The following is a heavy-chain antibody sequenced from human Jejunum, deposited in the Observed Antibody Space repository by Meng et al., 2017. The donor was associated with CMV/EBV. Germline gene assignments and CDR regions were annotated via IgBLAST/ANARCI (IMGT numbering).Heavy chain of an antibody. CDR1: GDSISGSTYY. J-gene: IGHJ4*02. Sequence: HRQRQESGPGLVKPSETLSLTCIVSGDSISGSTYYWGWIRQPPGKGLEWIGNIYYSGSTYYTPSLKSRVSISVDTSTNQFSLRLSSMTAADTAVYYCARMTYSSSPVDWGQGTLVTVSS. V-gene: IGHV4-39*07. D-gene: IGHD6-6*01. CDR2: IYYSGST. CDR3: ARMTYSSSPVD.